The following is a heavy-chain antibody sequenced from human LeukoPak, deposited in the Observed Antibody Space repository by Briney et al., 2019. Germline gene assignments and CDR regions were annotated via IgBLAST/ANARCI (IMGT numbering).Heavy chain of an antibody. CDR2: ISSSSSTI. J-gene: IGHJ6*02. CDR1: GFTFSTYS. Sequence: GGSLGLSCAASGFTFSTYSMNWVRQAPGMGLEWVSYISSSSSTIYYADFVKGRFTISRDNAKNSLYLQMNSLRDEDTAVYYCARDGSYWRYGMDVWGQGTTVTVSS. CDR3: ARDGSYWRYGMDV. D-gene: IGHD1-26*01. V-gene: IGHV3-48*02.